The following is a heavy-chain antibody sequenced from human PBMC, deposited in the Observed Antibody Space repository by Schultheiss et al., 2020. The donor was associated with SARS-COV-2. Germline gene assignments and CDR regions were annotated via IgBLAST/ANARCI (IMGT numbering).Heavy chain of an antibody. CDR2: IIPIFGTA. J-gene: IGHJ6*02. D-gene: IGHD3-3*01. CDR1: GGTFSSYA. CDR3: ARVSRTLYYDFWSGRPPYYYYGMDV. Sequence: SVKVSYKASGGTFSSYAISWVRQAPGQGLEWMGGIIPIFGTANYAQKFQGRVTITADESTSTAYMELSSLRSEDTAVYYCARVSRTLYYDFWSGRPPYYYYGMDVWGQGTTVTVSS. V-gene: IGHV1-69*13.